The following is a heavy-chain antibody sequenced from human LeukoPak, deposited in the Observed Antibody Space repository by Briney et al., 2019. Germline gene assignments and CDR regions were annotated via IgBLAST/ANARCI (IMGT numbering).Heavy chain of an antibody. CDR2: VSYDGINN. Sequence: PGGSLRLSCAASGFTFSSYGMHWVHQAPGKGLEWVAVVSYDGINNYYADSVKGRFTISRDNSKNTLYLQMNSLRAEDTAVYYCAKDRASITMVRGVIIYYYYGMDVWGQGTTVTVSS. V-gene: IGHV3-30*18. CDR1: GFTFSSYG. D-gene: IGHD3-10*01. CDR3: AKDRASITMVRGVIIYYYYGMDV. J-gene: IGHJ6*02.